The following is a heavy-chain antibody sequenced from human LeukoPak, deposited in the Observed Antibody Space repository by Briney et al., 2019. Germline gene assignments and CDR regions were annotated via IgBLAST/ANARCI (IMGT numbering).Heavy chain of an antibody. CDR1: GFTSDDYA. CDR3: AREKEEAFDI. V-gene: IGHV3-9*02. CDR2: INWNSGTI. Sequence: GRSLRLSCAASGFTSDDYAMHWARHAPGKGLEWVSGINWNSGTIGYADSVKGRFTISRDNAKNSLFLQMNSLRAEDTAVYYCAREKEEAFDIWGQGTMVTVSS. J-gene: IGHJ3*02.